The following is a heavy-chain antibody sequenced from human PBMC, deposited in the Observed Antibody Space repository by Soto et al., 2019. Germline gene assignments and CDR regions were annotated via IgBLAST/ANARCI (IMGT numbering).Heavy chain of an antibody. CDR3: ATGVICIGYFTVDS. J-gene: IGHJ4*02. V-gene: IGHV1-69*01. D-gene: IGHD3-3*01. CDR1: GGSFGNSA. Sequence: QVQLVQSGAEVKKPGSSVKVSCKASGGSFGNSAINWVRQTPGQGLEWLGGFIPVYRTLNYAQKFQGRVTITADEATGTAYMTLSSLASDDTAVYYCATGVICIGYFTVDSLCQGTRVTVSS. CDR2: FIPVYRTL.